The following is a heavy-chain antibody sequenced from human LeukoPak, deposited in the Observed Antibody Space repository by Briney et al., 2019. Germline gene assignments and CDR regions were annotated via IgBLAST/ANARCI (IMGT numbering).Heavy chain of an antibody. J-gene: IGHJ2*01. CDR2: ITGSSTWT. CDR3: ARELVSLGTGYFDL. Sequence: GGSLRLSCEASGFTFRTYGMTWVRQAPGKGLEWVSGITGSSTWTYYADSVRGRFTISRDNSKNTLHLQMNNLTADDTAIYYCARELVSLGTGYFDLWGRGTLVTVSS. CDR1: GFTFRTYG. D-gene: IGHD7-27*01. V-gene: IGHV3-23*01.